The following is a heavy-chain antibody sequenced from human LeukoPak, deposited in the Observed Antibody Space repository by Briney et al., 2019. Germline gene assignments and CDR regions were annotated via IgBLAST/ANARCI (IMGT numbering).Heavy chain of an antibody. V-gene: IGHV4-59*12. CDR2: IYHSGST. D-gene: IGHD7-27*01. CDR1: GGSISSYY. CDR3: ARGLTGDRGNAFDI. J-gene: IGHJ3*02. Sequence: SETLSLTCTVSGGSISSYYWSWIRQPPGKGLEWIGYIYHSGSTYYNPSLKSRVTISVDRSKNQFSLKLSSVTAADTAVYYCARGLTGDRGNAFDIWGQGTMVTVSS.